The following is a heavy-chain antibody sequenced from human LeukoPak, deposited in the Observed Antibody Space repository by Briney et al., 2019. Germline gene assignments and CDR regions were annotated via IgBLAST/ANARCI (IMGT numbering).Heavy chain of an antibody. CDR3: AKDFNDYGDYEWFDP. CDR2: ISGSGGST. J-gene: IGHJ5*02. D-gene: IGHD4-17*01. CDR1: GFTFSSYS. V-gene: IGHV3-23*01. Sequence: GGSLKLSLATSGFTFSSYSMWWGPHAPGKGVELVSAISGSGGSTYYADSVKGRFTISRDNSKNTLYLQMNSLRAEDTAVYYCAKDFNDYGDYEWFDPWGQGTLVTVSS.